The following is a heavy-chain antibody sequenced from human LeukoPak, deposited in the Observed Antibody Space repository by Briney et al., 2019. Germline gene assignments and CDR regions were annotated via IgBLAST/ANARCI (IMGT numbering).Heavy chain of an antibody. Sequence: GASVKVSCKASGYTFTGYYMHWVRQAPGQGLEWMGWINPNSGGTNYAQKFQGRVTMTRDTSISTAYMELSRLRSDDTAVYYCASGQPVEYSGSYIPFDYWGQGTLVTVSS. CDR2: INPNSGGT. CDR3: ASGQPVEYSGSYIPFDY. CDR1: GYTFTGYY. J-gene: IGHJ4*02. V-gene: IGHV1-2*02. D-gene: IGHD1-26*01.